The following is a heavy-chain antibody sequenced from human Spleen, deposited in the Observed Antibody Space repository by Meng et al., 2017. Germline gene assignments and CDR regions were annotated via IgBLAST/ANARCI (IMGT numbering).Heavy chain of an antibody. V-gene: IGHV4-61*03. J-gene: IGHJ2*01. CDR3: ARSSYCNGDCYSGYWYFDL. D-gene: IGHD2-21*02. CDR1: GGSVSSGSYY. Sequence: SETLSLTCTVSGGSVSSGSYYWSWIRQPPGKGPEWIGYIYYSGSTKYNPSLKGRVTMAVDTSKNHFSLKLTSVTAADTAIYYCARSSYCNGDCYSGYWYFDLWGRGTPVTVSS. CDR2: IYYSGST.